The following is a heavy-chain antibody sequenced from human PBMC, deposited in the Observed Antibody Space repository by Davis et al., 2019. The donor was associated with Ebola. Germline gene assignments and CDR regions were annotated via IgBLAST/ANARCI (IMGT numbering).Heavy chain of an antibody. V-gene: IGHV3-30*03. CDR3: ARAPAGYSSSFDY. D-gene: IGHD6-13*01. Sequence: GGSLRLSCAASGFTFYNYGMNWVRQAPGKGLEWVAVISYDGSNKYYADSVKGRLTISRDNTQNTLYLQMNSLRVEDTAVYYCARAPAGYSSSFDYWGQGTLVTVSS. J-gene: IGHJ4*02. CDR1: GFTFYNYG. CDR2: ISYDGSNK.